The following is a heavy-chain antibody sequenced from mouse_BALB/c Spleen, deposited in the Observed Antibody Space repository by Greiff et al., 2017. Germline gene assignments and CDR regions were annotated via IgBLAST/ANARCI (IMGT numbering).Heavy chain of an antibody. CDR1: GYAFSSYW. Sequence: VQLQESGAELVRPGSSVKISCKASGYAFSSYWMNWVKQRPGQGLEWIGQIYPGDGDTNYNGKFKGKATLTADKSSSTAYMQLSSLTSEDSAVYFCATANWDRVDYWGQGTTLTVSS. V-gene: IGHV1-80*01. D-gene: IGHD4-1*01. CDR2: IYPGDGDT. J-gene: IGHJ2*01. CDR3: ATANWDRVDY.